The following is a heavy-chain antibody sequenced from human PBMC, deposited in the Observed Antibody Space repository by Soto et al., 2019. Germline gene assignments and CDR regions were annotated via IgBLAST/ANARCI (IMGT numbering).Heavy chain of an antibody. CDR1: GFTVGISY. V-gene: IGHV3-66*01. Sequence: GGSLRLSCAASGFTVGISYMTWVRQIPGKGLEWVSIIYSDGYTYYADSVKGRFTISRDTSKNTMYLEMNSLRAEDTAVYYCAKDTFYHDSSGYYVFDYWGQGTLVTVSS. CDR2: IYSDGYT. CDR3: AKDTFYHDSSGYYVFDY. D-gene: IGHD3-22*01. J-gene: IGHJ4*02.